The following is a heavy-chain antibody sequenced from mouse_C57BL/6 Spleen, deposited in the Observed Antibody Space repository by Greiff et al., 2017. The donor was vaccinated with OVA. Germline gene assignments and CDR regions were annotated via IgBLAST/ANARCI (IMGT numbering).Heavy chain of an antibody. V-gene: IGHV1-82*01. D-gene: IGHD3-2*02. CDR1: GYAFSSSW. CDR3: ARSETAQATREYYYAMDY. CDR2: IYPGDGDT. Sequence: QVQLQQSGPELVKPGASVKISCKASGYAFSSSWMNWVKQRPGKGLEWIGRIYPGDGDTNYNGKFKGKATLTADKSSSTAYVQLSSLTSEDSAVYFCARSETAQATREYYYAMDYWGQGTSVTVSS. J-gene: IGHJ4*01.